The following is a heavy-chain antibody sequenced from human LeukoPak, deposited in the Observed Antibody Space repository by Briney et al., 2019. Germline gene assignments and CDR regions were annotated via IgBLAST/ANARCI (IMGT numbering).Heavy chain of an antibody. V-gene: IGHV3-30-3*01. CDR1: GFTFSSHS. J-gene: IGHJ4*02. D-gene: IGHD6-6*01. CDR2: ISYDGSNK. CDR3: ARASSSPPYYFDY. Sequence: GGSLRLSCAASGFTFSSHSINWVRQAPGKGLEWVAVISYDGSNKYYADSVKGRFTISRDNSKNTLYLQMNSLRAEDTAVYYCARASSSPPYYFDYWGQGTLVTVSS.